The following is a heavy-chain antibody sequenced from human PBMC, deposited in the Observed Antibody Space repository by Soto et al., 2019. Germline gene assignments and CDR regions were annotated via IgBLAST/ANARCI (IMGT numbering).Heavy chain of an antibody. Sequence: QVQLVESGGGVVQPGRSPRLSCAASGITLSSYGMHWVRQAPGKGLEWVAVIWYDGSNKYYADSVKGRFTISRDNSKNTLYLQMNSLRAEDTAVYYCARGLWSFDYWGQGTLVTVSS. D-gene: IGHD5-18*01. CDR3: ARGLWSFDY. CDR2: IWYDGSNK. V-gene: IGHV3-33*01. J-gene: IGHJ4*02. CDR1: GITLSSYG.